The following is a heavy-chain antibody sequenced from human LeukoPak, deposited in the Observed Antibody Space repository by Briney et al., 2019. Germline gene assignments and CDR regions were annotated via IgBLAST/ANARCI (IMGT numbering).Heavy chain of an antibody. CDR2: ISSSGSTI. CDR1: GFTFSDYY. Sequence: PGGSLRLSCAASGFTFSDYYMSWIRQAPGKGLEWVSYISSSGSTIYYADSVKGRFTISRDNAKNSLYLQMNSLRAEDTAVYYCARGNDYLDPIDAFDIWGQGTMVTVSS. CDR3: ARGNDYLDPIDAFDI. D-gene: IGHD4/OR15-4a*01. J-gene: IGHJ3*02. V-gene: IGHV3-11*01.